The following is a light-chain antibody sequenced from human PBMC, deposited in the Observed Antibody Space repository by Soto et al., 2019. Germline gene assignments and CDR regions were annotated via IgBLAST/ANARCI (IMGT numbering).Light chain of an antibody. J-gene: IGLJ3*02. CDR1: SSTVGGFNV. V-gene: IGLV2-23*01. CDR3: CSYAGNKTVV. Sequence: QSVLTQPASVSGSPGQSITISCTGTSSTVGGFNVVSWYQQHPGKAPKVIIYEGIKRPSGVSNRFSGSNSGSTASLTISGLQAEDEADYYCCSYAGNKTVVFGGGTKLT. CDR2: EGI.